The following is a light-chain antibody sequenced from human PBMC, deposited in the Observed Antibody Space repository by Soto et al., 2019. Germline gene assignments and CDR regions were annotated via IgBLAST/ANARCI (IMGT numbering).Light chain of an antibody. CDR2: EVN. CDR3: NSYAGSPYV. Sequence: QSALTQPPSASGSPGRSVPISCTGTSSDVGGYNYVSWYQQHPGKAPKLMIYEVNKRPSGVPDRFSGSKSGNTASLTVSGLQAEDEADYYCNSYAGSPYVFGTGTKVTVL. V-gene: IGLV2-8*01. J-gene: IGLJ1*01. CDR1: SSDVGGYNY.